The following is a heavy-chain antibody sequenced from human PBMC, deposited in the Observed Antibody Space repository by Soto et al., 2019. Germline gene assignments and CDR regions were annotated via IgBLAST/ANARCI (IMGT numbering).Heavy chain of an antibody. CDR2: IYYSGST. CDR3: ARAWVLAATEDIDAFDI. CDR1: GGSISSYY. Sequence: QVQLQESGPGLVKPSETLSLTCTVSGGSISSYYWSWIRQPPGKGLEWIGYIYYSGSTNYNPSLKSRVTISVDTSKNQFSLKLSSVTASDTAVYYCARAWVLAATEDIDAFDIWGQGTMVTVSS. D-gene: IGHD2-15*01. V-gene: IGHV4-59*01. J-gene: IGHJ3*02.